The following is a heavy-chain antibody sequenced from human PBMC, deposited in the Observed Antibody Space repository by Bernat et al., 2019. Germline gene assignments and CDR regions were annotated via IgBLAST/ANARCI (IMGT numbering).Heavy chain of an antibody. CDR1: RFTFSSYA. CDR3: AKDSTSGRFGYCSSTSCYSLDY. V-gene: IGHV3-30*18. J-gene: IGHJ4*02. CDR2: ISYDGINK. D-gene: IGHD2-2*03. Sequence: QVQLVESGVGLVQPVRSLRLSCAASRFTFSSYAMHWVRQAPGKGLEWVAVISYDGINKYYADSVKGRFSISRDNSKNTLYLQMNSLRAEDTAVYFCAKDSTSGRFGYCSSTSCYSLDYWGQGNLVTVSS.